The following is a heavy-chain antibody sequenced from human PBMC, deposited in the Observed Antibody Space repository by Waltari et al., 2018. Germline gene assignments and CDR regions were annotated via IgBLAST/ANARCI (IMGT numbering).Heavy chain of an antibody. CDR3: TTLFGDFWSGYFFDY. CDR1: RFSFSNAW. CDR2: IKSKTEGGTT. D-gene: IGHD3-3*01. V-gene: IGHV3-15*01. J-gene: IGHJ4*02. Sequence: EVQLVESGGDLVRPGGSLRLSCAASRFSFSNAWMSWVRQAPGKGLEGVGRIKSKTEGGTTDYAEPVKGRFTISRDDSENTLYLQMNSLKTEDTAVYYCTTLFGDFWSGYFFDYWGQGTLVTVSS.